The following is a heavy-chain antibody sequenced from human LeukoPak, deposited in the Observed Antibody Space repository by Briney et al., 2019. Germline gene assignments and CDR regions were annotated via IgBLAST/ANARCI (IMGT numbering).Heavy chain of an antibody. CDR1: GFTFSSYS. Sequence: PGGSLRLSCAASGFTFSSYSMNWVRQAPGKGLEWVSYISSSSSTIYYADSVKGRFTISRDNAKNSLYLQMNSLRAEDTAVYYCARSRLAVAGFNWFDPWGQGTLVTVSS. V-gene: IGHV3-48*04. J-gene: IGHJ5*02. D-gene: IGHD6-19*01. CDR2: ISSSSSTI. CDR3: ARSRLAVAGFNWFDP.